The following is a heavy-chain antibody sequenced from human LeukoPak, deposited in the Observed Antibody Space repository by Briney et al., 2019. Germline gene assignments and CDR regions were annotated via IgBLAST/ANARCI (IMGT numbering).Heavy chain of an antibody. Sequence: GRSLRPSCAASGFSFSHYAMNWGRHAPGKGREWGAVISYDDDNKYYAESVRGRFAISRDNSKNTLSLQMHSLAVEDTAVYYCARMWLGELLFTDAFDVWGQGTLVIVSP. J-gene: IGHJ3*01. CDR2: ISYDDDNK. CDR3: ARMWLGELLFTDAFDV. D-gene: IGHD3-10*01. V-gene: IGHV3-30*09. CDR1: GFSFSHYA.